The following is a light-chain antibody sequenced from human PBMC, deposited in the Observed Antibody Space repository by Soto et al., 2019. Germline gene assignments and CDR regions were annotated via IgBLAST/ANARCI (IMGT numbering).Light chain of an antibody. CDR2: RAS. V-gene: IGKV3-15*01. CDR3: QQYDKWHPIT. CDR1: QSVVEN. Sequence: EVVLTQSPATLSVSPGERATLSCRASQSVVENLAWYQQKPGQAPRLLIYRASTRATGVPDRFSGAGSGTEFTLTIRSLQSEDFAVYYCQQYDKWHPITFGQGTRLEVK. J-gene: IGKJ5*01.